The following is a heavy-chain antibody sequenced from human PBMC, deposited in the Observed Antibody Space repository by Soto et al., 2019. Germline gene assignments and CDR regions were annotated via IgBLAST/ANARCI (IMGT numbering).Heavy chain of an antibody. J-gene: IGHJ4*02. CDR1: GYAFTTYG. CDR2: ISAHNGNT. D-gene: IGHD1-1*01. V-gene: IGHV1-18*01. CDR3: ARGRYGDY. Sequence: QVHLVQSGAEVKKPGASVKVSCKGSGYAFTTYGITWVRQAPGQGLEWMGWISAHNGNTNYAQKLQGIVTVTRDTSTSTAYMELRSLRSDDTAVYYWARGRYGDYWGQGALVTVSS.